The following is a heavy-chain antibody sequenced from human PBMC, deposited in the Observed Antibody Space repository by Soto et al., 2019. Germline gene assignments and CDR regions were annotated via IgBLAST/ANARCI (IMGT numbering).Heavy chain of an antibody. Sequence: GGSLRLSCAASGFTFSSYGMHWVRQAPGKGLEWVAVIWYDGSNKYYADSVKGRFTISRDNSKNTLYLQMNSLRAEDTAVYHCARGLIRTGDAFDIWGQGTMVTVSS. CDR2: IWYDGSNK. CDR1: GFTFSSYG. CDR3: ARGLIRTGDAFDI. D-gene: IGHD2-8*01. V-gene: IGHV3-33*01. J-gene: IGHJ3*02.